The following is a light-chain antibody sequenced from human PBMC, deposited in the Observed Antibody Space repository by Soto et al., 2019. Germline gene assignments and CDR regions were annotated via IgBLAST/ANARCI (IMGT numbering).Light chain of an antibody. J-gene: IGLJ1*01. CDR2: SNK. CDR1: SSNIGAGYD. V-gene: IGLV1-40*01. Sequence: QSVLTQPPSVSGAPGQRVTISCTGSSSNIGAGYDVHWYQQTPGLTPKLLIYSNKNRPSGVPDRFSGSKSGTSASLAITGLQAEDEGDYYCQSYDNRLSGYVFGTGTKLTVL. CDR3: QSYDNRLSGYV.